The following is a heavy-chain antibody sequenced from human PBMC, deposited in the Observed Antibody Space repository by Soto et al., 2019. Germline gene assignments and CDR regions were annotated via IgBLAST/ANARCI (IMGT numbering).Heavy chain of an antibody. CDR3: TRETVAGITGLDY. J-gene: IGHJ4*02. CDR2: ISVSDAFI. D-gene: IGHD1-20*01. CDR1: GVNVGALA. V-gene: IGHV3-23*01. Sequence: QPGGSLGLSCAASGVNVGALAVNWVRQAPGKGLEWVSGISVSDAFIYYADSVRGRFSISRDASENILYLQMNSLRVDDTALYYCTRETVAGITGLDYWGPATLVTVSS.